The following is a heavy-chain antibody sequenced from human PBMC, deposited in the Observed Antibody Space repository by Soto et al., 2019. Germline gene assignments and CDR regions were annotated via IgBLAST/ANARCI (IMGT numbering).Heavy chain of an antibody. CDR2: IYYSGST. D-gene: IGHD4-4*01. CDR3: ARKFTVTTGFDY. Sequence: QVQLQESGPGLVKPSQTLSLTCTVSGGSISSGGYYWSWIRQHPGKGLEWIGYIYYSGSTYYNPSLKSRLXXXVXXSKNQFSLKLSSVTAADTAVYYCARKFTVTTGFDYWGQGTLVTVSS. V-gene: IGHV4-31*03. J-gene: IGHJ4*02. CDR1: GGSISSGGYY.